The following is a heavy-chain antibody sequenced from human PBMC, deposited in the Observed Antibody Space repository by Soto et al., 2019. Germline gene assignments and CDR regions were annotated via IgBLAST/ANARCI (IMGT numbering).Heavy chain of an antibody. Sequence: PVGSLRLSCAASGFTFSSFAMHWGRQAPGKGLEWVALISEDGGNKYYAESVKGRFTISRDNSKNTLYLQMNSLRGEDTAVYSCATLEQWLYIAKYWGQGNLVTASS. D-gene: IGHD6-19*01. CDR2: ISEDGGNK. CDR3: ATLEQWLYIAKY. J-gene: IGHJ4*02. CDR1: GFTFSSFA. V-gene: IGHV3-30*04.